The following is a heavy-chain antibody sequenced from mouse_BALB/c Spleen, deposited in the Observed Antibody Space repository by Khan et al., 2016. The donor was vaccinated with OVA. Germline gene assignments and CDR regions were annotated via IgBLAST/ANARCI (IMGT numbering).Heavy chain of an antibody. V-gene: IGHV5-6*01. CDR3: ARAYYGNDYYAMDY. CDR1: GFTFSSYG. Sequence: EVELVESGGDLVKPGGSLKVSCAASGFTFSSYGMSWVRQTPDKRLEWVATISSGGRYIYFPDSVKGRFIISRDNAKNTLYLQMSSLKTEDTTMYYCARAYYGNDYYAMDYWGQGTSVTVSS. J-gene: IGHJ4*01. D-gene: IGHD2-1*01. CDR2: ISSGGRYI.